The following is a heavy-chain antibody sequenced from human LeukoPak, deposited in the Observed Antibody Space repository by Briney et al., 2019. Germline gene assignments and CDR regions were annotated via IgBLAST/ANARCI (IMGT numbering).Heavy chain of an antibody. Sequence: GGSLRLSCAASGFTFSNYGMHWVRQAPGKGLEWLAAIFYDGTNKYYADSVKGRFTISRDNSKNTLYLQVNSLRAEDTAVYYCARDRAFYFSYGDYWGQGTLVTVSS. D-gene: IGHD2/OR15-2a*01. J-gene: IGHJ4*02. CDR1: GFTFSNYG. V-gene: IGHV3-33*01. CDR3: ARDRAFYFSYGDY. CDR2: IFYDGTNK.